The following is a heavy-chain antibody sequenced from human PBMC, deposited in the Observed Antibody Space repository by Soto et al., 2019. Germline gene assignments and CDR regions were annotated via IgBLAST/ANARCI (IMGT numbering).Heavy chain of an antibody. Sequence: QVQLQQWGAGLLKPSETLSLTCAVYGGSFSNYYWSWIRQPPGKGLEWIGEIHYNRNTNYNPSLKSRITISMQTSKTQFSLNLSSVTAADTAVYYCARRGRGGYPYYFDYWGRGTLVTVSS. J-gene: IGHJ4*02. CDR1: GGSFSNYY. CDR2: IHYNRNT. CDR3: ARRGRGGYPYYFDY. D-gene: IGHD1-26*01. V-gene: IGHV4-34*01.